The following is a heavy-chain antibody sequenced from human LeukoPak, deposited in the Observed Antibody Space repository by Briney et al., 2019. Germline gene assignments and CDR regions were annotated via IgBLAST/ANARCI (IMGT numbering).Heavy chain of an antibody. Sequence: GGSLRLSCAASGFTFSSYSMNWVRQAPGKGLEWVSSISSSSSYIYYADSVKGRFTISRDNAKNSLYLQMNSLRAEDTAVYHCARGIVVVPAAPDYWGQGTLVTVSS. CDR1: GFTFSSYS. D-gene: IGHD2-2*01. CDR3: ARGIVVVPAAPDY. V-gene: IGHV3-21*01. J-gene: IGHJ4*02. CDR2: ISSSSSYI.